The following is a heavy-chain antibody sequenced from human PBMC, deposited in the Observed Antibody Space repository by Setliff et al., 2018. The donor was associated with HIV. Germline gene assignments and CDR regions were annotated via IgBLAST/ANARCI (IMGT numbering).Heavy chain of an antibody. CDR1: GFTFRSYA. CDR3: AKGLGIAASCGADY. J-gene: IGHJ4*02. Sequence: GGSLSLSCAASGFTFRSYAMNWVRQAPGSGLEWVSTISGGGGSTYYADSVKGRFTIARDNSKNTLYLQMNSLRAEDTAVYYCAKGLGIAASCGADYWGQGTLVTVSS. V-gene: IGHV3-23*01. CDR2: ISGGGGST. D-gene: IGHD6-13*01.